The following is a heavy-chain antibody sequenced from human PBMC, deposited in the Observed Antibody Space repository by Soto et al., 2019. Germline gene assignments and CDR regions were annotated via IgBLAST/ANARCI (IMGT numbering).Heavy chain of an antibody. Sequence: PGGSHRLSSAASGFTFRNAWMSWVRQAPGKGLEWVGRIKSKTDGGTTDYAAPVKGRFTISRDDSKNTLYLQMNSLKTEDTAVYYCTTAVAVTGFDYWGQGTLVTVSS. J-gene: IGHJ4*02. D-gene: IGHD6-19*01. CDR3: TTAVAVTGFDY. CDR2: IKSKTDGGTT. V-gene: IGHV3-15*01. CDR1: GFTFRNAW.